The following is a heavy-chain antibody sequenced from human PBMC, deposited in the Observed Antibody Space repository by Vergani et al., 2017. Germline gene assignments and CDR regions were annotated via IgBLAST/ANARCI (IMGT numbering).Heavy chain of an antibody. CDR3: VRDSGLCAGGRCYTEAWDY. V-gene: IGHV3-30-3*01. CDR2: ISFDGTNE. D-gene: IGHD2-2*02. Sequence: QVQLVESGGGVVQPGTSLRLSCVVSGFALNRHAMYWVRQAPGKGLEWVVGISFDGTNEYYPDLVKGRFTISRDIAKNTLYLQVRSLRLEDTGVYHCVRDSGLCAGGRCYTEAWDYWGQGSQVTVSS. J-gene: IGHJ4*02. CDR1: GFALNRHA.